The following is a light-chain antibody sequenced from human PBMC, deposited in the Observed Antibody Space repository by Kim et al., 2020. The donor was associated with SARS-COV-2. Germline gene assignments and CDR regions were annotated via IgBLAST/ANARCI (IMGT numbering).Light chain of an antibody. CDR2: GVS. V-gene: IGKV3-20*01. CDR3: QQYFISQWT. CDR1: QIIRANY. Sequence: SPGERATLSFRASQIIRANYLAWYQQRPGQSPRLLIYGVSARATGIPDRFSGSVSGTDFTLTISRLEPEDFAAYHCQQYFISQWTFGQGTKVDI. J-gene: IGKJ1*01.